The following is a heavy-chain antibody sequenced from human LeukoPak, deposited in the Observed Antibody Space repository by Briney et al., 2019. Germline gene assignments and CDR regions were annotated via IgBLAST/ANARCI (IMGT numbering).Heavy chain of an antibody. Sequence: GGSLRLSCAASGFTFSSYAMSWVRQAPGKGLEWVSAISGSGGSTYYADSVKGRFTISRDNSKNTLYLQMNSLGAEDTAVYYCAKSKQLEYYYYMDVWGKGTTVTVSS. CDR3: AKSKQLEYYYYMDV. CDR2: ISGSGGST. D-gene: IGHD6-13*01. CDR1: GFTFSSYA. J-gene: IGHJ6*03. V-gene: IGHV3-23*01.